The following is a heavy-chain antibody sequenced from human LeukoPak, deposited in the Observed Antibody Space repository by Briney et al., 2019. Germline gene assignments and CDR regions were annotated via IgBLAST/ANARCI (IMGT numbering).Heavy chain of an antibody. CDR2: INAGNGNT. CDR1: GYTFTSYA. V-gene: IGHV1-3*01. CDR3: ASKGSGSYAQFDY. Sequence: ASVTVSCKASGYTFTSYAMHWVRQAPGQRLEWMGWINAGNGNTKYSQKFQGRVTITRGTSASTAYMELSSLRSEDTAVYYCASKGSGSYAQFDYWGQGTLVTVSS. J-gene: IGHJ4*02. D-gene: IGHD3-10*01.